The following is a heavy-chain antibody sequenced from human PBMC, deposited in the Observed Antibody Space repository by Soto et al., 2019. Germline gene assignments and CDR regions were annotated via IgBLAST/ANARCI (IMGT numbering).Heavy chain of an antibody. Sequence: SETLSLTCAVYGGSFSSGGYSWSWIRQPPGKGLEWIGYIYHSGSTYYNPSLKSRVTISVDRSKNQFSLKLSSVTAADTAVYYCARGIAAAGTNWFDPWGQGTLVTVSS. J-gene: IGHJ5*02. CDR2: IYHSGST. V-gene: IGHV4-30-2*01. D-gene: IGHD6-13*01. CDR3: ARGIAAAGTNWFDP. CDR1: GGSFSSGGYS.